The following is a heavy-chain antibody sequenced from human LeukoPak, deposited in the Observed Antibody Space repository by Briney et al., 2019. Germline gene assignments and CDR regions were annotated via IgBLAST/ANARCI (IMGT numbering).Heavy chain of an antibody. CDR2: ISWNSGSI. Sequence: GGSLRLSCAASGFTFDDYAMHWVRQAPGQGLEWVSGISWNSGSIGYADSGKGRFTISRDSAKNSLYPQMNSLRAEDMALYYCAKDKGSSWYPYDAFDIWGQGTMVTVSS. D-gene: IGHD6-13*01. V-gene: IGHV3-9*03. CDR3: AKDKGSSWYPYDAFDI. J-gene: IGHJ3*02. CDR1: GFTFDDYA.